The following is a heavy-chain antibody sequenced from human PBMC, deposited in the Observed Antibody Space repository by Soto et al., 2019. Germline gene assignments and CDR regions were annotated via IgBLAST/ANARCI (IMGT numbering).Heavy chain of an antibody. CDR1: GASVAGGSYY. J-gene: IGHJ5*02. CDR2: IPSRGRP. D-gene: IGHD5-12*01. V-gene: IGHV4-30-4*01. CDR3: ARDTYSGYDFGL. Sequence: SETLSLTCSVSGASVAGGSYYWSWVRQPPGKGLEWIGYIPSRGRPFYNPSLTSRGTISADTSKNQLSLQLTSVTAADTVVYYCARDTYSGYDFGLWGQGXLVTVSS.